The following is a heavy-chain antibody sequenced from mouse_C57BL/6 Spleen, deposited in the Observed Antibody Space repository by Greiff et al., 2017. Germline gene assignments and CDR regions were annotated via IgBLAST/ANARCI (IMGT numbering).Heavy chain of an antibody. CDR2: SRNKANDYTT. CDR1: GFTFSDFY. CDR3: ARDPYGKGAMDY. D-gene: IGHD2-1*01. Sequence: EVKLQESGGGLVQSGRSLRLSCATSGFTFSDFYMEWVRQAPGKGLEWIAASRNKANDYTTEYSASVKGRFIVSRDTSQSILYLQMNALRAEDTAIYYCARDPYGKGAMDYWGQGTSVTVSS. V-gene: IGHV7-1*01. J-gene: IGHJ4*01.